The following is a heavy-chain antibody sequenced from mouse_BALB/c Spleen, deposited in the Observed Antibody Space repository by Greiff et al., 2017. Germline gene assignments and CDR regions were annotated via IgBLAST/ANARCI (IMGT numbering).Heavy chain of an antibody. CDR1: GFTFSSFG. J-gene: IGHJ4*01. V-gene: IGHV5-17*02. Sequence: EVQVVESGGGLVQPGGSRKLSCAASGFTFSSFGMHWVRQAPEKGLEWVAYISSGSSTIYYADTVKGRFTISRDNPKNTLFLQMTSLRSEDTAMYYCARDGGVVATDYAMDYWGQGTSVTVSS. CDR2: ISSGSSTI. D-gene: IGHD1-1*01. CDR3: ARDGGVVATDYAMDY.